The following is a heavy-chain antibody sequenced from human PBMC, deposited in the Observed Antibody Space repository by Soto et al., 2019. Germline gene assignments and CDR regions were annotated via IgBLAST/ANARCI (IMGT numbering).Heavy chain of an antibody. CDR1: GYTFTSYG. J-gene: IGHJ4*02. CDR2: ISAYNGNT. Sequence: ASVKVSCKASGYTFTSYGISWVQQAPGQGLEWMGWISAYNGNTNYAQKLQGRVTMTTDTSTSTAYMELRSLRSDDTAVYYCARKAYYYDSSGVNDFDYWGQGTLVTVSS. D-gene: IGHD3-22*01. V-gene: IGHV1-18*01. CDR3: ARKAYYYDSSGVNDFDY.